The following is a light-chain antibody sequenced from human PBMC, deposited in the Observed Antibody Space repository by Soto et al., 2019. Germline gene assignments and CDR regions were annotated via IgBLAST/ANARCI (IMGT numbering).Light chain of an antibody. CDR2: DVS. CDR3: RSYTSSSTLV. CDR1: SSDVGGYNY. V-gene: IGLV2-14*01. Sequence: QSALTQPASVSGSPGQSITISCTGTSSDVGGYNYVSWYQQHPGKAPKLMIYDVSNRPSGVSNRFSGSKSGNTASLTISGLQAEDEDDNYCRSYTSSSTLVFGGGTKLTVL. J-gene: IGLJ2*01.